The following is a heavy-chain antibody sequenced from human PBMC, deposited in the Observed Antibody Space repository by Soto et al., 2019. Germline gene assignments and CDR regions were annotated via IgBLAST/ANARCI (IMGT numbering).Heavy chain of an antibody. Sequence: EVQLVESGGGLVQPGGSLRLSCAASGFTFSSYWMSWVRQAPGKGLEWVANIRQDGSGKFYVDSVKGRFTISRENANNSMYLQMNSLRAKDTAVYYCARDRLYGSGSTEPLDFWGQGTLVTVSS. D-gene: IGHD3-10*01. CDR3: ARDRLYGSGSTEPLDF. CDR1: GFTFSSYW. CDR2: IRQDGSGK. V-gene: IGHV3-7*04. J-gene: IGHJ4*02.